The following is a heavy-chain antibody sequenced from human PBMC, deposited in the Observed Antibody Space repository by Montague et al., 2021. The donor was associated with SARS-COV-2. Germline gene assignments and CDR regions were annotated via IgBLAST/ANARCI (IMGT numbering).Heavy chain of an antibody. CDR2: IYYSGST. CDR3: AGANGRITIFGVVIILELDY. J-gene: IGHJ4*02. Sequence: TLSLTCTVSGGSISSGGYYWSWIRQHPGKGLEWIGYIYYSGSTYYNPSLKSRVTISVDTSKNRFSLNLSSVTAADTAVYYCAGANGRITIFGVVIILELDYWGQGTLVTVSS. D-gene: IGHD3-3*01. V-gene: IGHV4-31*03. CDR1: GGSISSGGYY.